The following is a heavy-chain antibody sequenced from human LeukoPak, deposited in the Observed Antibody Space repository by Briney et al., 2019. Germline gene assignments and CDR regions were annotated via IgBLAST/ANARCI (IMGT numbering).Heavy chain of an antibody. Sequence: GGSLRLSCAASGFTVSSNYMSWVRQAPGKGLEWVSIIYSGGSTFYADSVKGRFTISRDNSKNTLYLQMNSLRAEDTAVYYCAKEAEILTGSGWFDPWGQGTLVTVSS. D-gene: IGHD3-9*01. J-gene: IGHJ5*02. CDR2: IYSGGST. V-gene: IGHV3-53*01. CDR1: GFTVSSNY. CDR3: AKEAEILTGSGWFDP.